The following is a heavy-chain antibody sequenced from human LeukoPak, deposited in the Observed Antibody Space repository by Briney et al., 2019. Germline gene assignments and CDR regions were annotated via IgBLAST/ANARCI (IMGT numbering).Heavy chain of an antibody. D-gene: IGHD6-13*01. J-gene: IGHJ4*02. Sequence: PSETLSLTCTVSGGSISSSSYYWGWIRQPPGKGLEWIGEINHSGSTNYNPSLKSRVTISVDTSKNQFSLKLSSVTAADTAVYYCAVEQLAQLYDYWGQGTLVTVSS. CDR1: GGSISSSSYY. CDR2: INHSGST. V-gene: IGHV4-39*07. CDR3: AVEQLAQLYDY.